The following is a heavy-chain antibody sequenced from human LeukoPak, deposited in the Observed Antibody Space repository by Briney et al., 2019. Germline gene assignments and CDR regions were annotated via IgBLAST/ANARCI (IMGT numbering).Heavy chain of an antibody. CDR2: IYYTGGT. CDR1: GGSISSYY. V-gene: IGHV4-59*01. J-gene: IGHJ4*02. Sequence: PSETLSLTCTGSGGSISSYYWSWIRQPPGKGLEWIGYIYYTGGTTYTPSLKSRVTISVDTSKNQVSLRLSSVTAADPAVYYCARGGPRRDGYNTDYWGQGTLVTVSS. D-gene: IGHD5-24*01. CDR3: ARGGPRRDGYNTDY.